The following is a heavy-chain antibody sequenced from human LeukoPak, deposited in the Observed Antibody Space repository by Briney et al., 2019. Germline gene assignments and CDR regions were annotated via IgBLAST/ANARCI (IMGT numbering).Heavy chain of an antibody. V-gene: IGHV4-34*01. J-gene: IGHJ5*02. CDR2: INHSGST. Sequence: PSETLSLTCTVSGGSISGYYWSWIRQPPGKGLEWIGEINHSGSTNYNPSLKSRVTISVDTSKNQFSLKLSSVTAADTAVYYCARGSYVGVVVVAATRFSATNWFDPWGQGTLVTVSS. CDR3: ARGSYVGVVVVAATRFSATNWFDP. CDR1: GGSISGYY. D-gene: IGHD2-15*01.